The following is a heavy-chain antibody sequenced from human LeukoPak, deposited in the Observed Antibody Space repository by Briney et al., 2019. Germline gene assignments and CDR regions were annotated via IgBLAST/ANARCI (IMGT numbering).Heavy chain of an antibody. CDR2: ISYDGSNK. CDR1: GFTFSNYA. V-gene: IGHV3-30-3*01. CDR3: ARDYDSSGYAFGY. J-gene: IGHJ4*02. Sequence: GGSLRLSCAASGFTFSNYAMHWVRQAPGKGLEWVAVISYDGSNKHYADSVKGRFTVSRDNSKNTLYLQMNSLRAEDTAVYYCARDYDSSGYAFGYWGQGTLVTVSS. D-gene: IGHD3-22*01.